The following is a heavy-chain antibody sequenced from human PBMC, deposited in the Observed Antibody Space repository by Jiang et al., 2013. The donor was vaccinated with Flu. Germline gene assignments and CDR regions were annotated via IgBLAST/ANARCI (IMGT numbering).Heavy chain of an antibody. J-gene: IGHJ4*02. CDR3: AKVVVAAAIGGLIDY. V-gene: IGHV3-23*01. Sequence: CAASGFTFSSYAMSWVRPGSREGGWSGVSAISGSGGSTYYADSVKGRFTISRDNSKNTLYLQMNSLRAEDTAVYYCAKVVVAAAIGGLIDYWGQGTLVTVSS. D-gene: IGHD2-15*01. CDR1: GFTFSSYA. CDR2: ISGSGGST.